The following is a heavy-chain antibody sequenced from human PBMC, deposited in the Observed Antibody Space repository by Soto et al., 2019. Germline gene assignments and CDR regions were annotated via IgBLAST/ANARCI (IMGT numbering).Heavy chain of an antibody. CDR2: IFYSGSN. CDR1: GGSISSSSYY. CDR3: ASRPTLTTGYYYYYMDV. Sequence: SETLALTCTVPGGSISSSSYYWGWIRQPPGKGLEGIGSIFYSGSNYYNPSLKNRGTISGDTAKNQFSLKLSSVTAADTAVYYCASRPTLTTGYYYYYMDVWGKGTTVTVSS. J-gene: IGHJ6*03. D-gene: IGHD4-17*01. V-gene: IGHV4-39*01.